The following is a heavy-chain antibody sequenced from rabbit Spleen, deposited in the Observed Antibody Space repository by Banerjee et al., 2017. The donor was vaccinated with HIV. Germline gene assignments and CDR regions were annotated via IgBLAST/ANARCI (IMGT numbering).Heavy chain of an antibody. D-gene: IGHD6-1*01. CDR2: TGTGSGNGTA. V-gene: IGHV1S40*01. J-gene: IGHJ4*01. CDR1: GFSFSSGYY. Sequence: QQLVESGGGLVKPGASLTLTCKASGFSFSSGYYMSWVRQAPGKGLEWIGCTGTGSGNGTAYYAPWAKGRFNISKTSSTTVNLQMTSLAAADTATYFCARLGHADYPYAYGLKLWGQGTLVTVS. CDR3: ARLGHADYPYAYGLKL.